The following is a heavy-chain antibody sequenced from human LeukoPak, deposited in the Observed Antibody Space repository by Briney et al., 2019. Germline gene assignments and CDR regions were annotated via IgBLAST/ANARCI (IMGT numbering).Heavy chain of an antibody. J-gene: IGHJ4*02. D-gene: IGHD3-22*01. V-gene: IGHV3-64D*06. CDR3: VSDGSGSSTGFDY. CDR1: GFTFSTYT. Sequence: PGGSLRLSCSASGFTFSTYTIHWVRQAPGKGLEYVSGISGNGGRTYYADSVKGRFTISRDNSKNTLYLQMSSLRAKDTAVYYCVSDGSGSSTGFDYWGQGTLVTVSS. CDR2: ISGNGGRT.